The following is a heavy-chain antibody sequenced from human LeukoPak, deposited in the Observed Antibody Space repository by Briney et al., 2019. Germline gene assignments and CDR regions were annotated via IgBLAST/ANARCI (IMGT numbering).Heavy chain of an antibody. V-gene: IGHV1-69*04. CDR3: ATDSFMFGGVIVNYFDY. CDR1: GGTFSSYA. CDR2: IIPILGIA. Sequence: GASGKVSCKASGGTFSSYAISWVRQAPGQGLEWIGRIIPILGIANYAQKFQGRVTITADKSTSTAYMELSSLRSEDTAVYYCATDSFMFGGVIVNYFDYWGQGTLVTVSS. J-gene: IGHJ4*02. D-gene: IGHD3-16*02.